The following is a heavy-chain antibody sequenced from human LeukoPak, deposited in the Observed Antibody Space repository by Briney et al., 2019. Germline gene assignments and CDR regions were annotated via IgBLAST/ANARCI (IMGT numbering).Heavy chain of an antibody. Sequence: GASVKVSCKVSGYTLTELSMHWVRQAPGKGLEWMGGFDPEDGETIYAQKFQGRVTMTEDTSTDTAYMELSSLRSEDTAVYYCATTPIITMIVVARIDWGQGTLVTVSS. CDR1: GYTLTELS. D-gene: IGHD3-22*01. CDR2: FDPEDGET. CDR3: ATTPIITMIVVARID. V-gene: IGHV1-24*01. J-gene: IGHJ4*02.